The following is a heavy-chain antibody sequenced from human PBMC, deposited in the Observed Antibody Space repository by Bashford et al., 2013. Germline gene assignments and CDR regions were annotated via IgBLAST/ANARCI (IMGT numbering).Heavy chain of an antibody. D-gene: IGHD2-21*02. CDR3: AKDGPAYCGGDCYSSVD. CDR1: GFTFSDYY. V-gene: IGHV3-11*06. J-gene: IGHJ4*02. CDR2: ISSSSSYT. Sequence: GGSLRLSCAASGFTFSDYYMSWIRQAPGKGLEWVSYISSSSSYTNYADSVKGRFTISRDNSKNTLYLQMNSLRAEDTAVYYCAKDGPAYCGGDCYSSVDWGQGTLVTVSS.